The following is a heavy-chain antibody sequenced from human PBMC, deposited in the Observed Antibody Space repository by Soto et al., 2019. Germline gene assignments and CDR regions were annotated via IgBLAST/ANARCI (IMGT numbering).Heavy chain of an antibody. CDR3: ARSPSTVTKGFDP. CDR2: INHSGST. D-gene: IGHD4-17*01. Sequence: QVQLQQWGAGLLKPSETLSLTCAVYGGSFSGYYWSWIRQPPGKGLEWIGEINHSGSTNYNPSLNSRVTISVDTSKSQFSLKLISVTAADTAVYYCARSPSTVTKGFDPWGQGTLVTVSS. J-gene: IGHJ5*02. V-gene: IGHV4-34*01. CDR1: GGSFSGYY.